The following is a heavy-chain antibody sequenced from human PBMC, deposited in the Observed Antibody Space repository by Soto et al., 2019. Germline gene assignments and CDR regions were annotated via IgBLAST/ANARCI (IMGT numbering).Heavy chain of an antibody. Sequence: SETLSIGCTISGGSISIYYWSWIRQPPGKGLDWIGYIYYSGSTNYNPSLKSRVTISVDTSKNQFSLKLSSVTAADTAVYYCARHSSSWVGYYYYYGMDVWGHGTTVTVSS. CDR1: GGSISIYY. CDR3: ARHSSSWVGYYYYYGMDV. D-gene: IGHD6-13*01. J-gene: IGHJ6*01. CDR2: IYYSGST. V-gene: IGHV4-59*01.